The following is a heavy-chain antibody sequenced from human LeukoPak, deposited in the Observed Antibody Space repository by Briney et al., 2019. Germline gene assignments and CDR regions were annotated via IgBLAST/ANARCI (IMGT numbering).Heavy chain of an antibody. CDR3: ARLKFYDSTGYSPGYYMDV. J-gene: IGHJ6*03. CDR2: IYGSGIT. D-gene: IGHD3-22*01. Sequence: SETLSLTCTVSGGSIISNYWSWIRQSAGPGLEWIGRIYGSGITDYNPSLKRRVTMSLDTSRKQFSLRLTSVTAADTAVYYCARLKFYDSTGYSPGYYMDVWGKGTTVSVFS. CDR1: GGSIISNY. V-gene: IGHV4-4*07.